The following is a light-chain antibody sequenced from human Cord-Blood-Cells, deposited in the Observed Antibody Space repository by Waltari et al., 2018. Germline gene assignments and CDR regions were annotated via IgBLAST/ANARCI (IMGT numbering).Light chain of an antibody. CDR3: SSYTSSSTPYV. J-gene: IGLJ1*01. V-gene: IGLV2-14*01. CDR1: SIDVGGFHY. Sequence: QSALTQPASVSGSRGQSITISCTGISIDVGGFHYVSWYPQHPGKAPKLMIYDVSNRPSGVSNRFSGSKSGNTASLTISGLQAEDEADYYCSSYTSSSTPYVFGTGTKVTVL. CDR2: DVS.